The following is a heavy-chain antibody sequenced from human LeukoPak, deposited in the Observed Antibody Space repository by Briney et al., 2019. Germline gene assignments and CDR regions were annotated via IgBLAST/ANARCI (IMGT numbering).Heavy chain of an antibody. Sequence: GGSLRLSCAASGFTFSSYAMHWVRQAPGKGLEWVAVISYDGSNKYYADSVKGRFTISRDNSKNTLYLQMNSLRAEDTAVYYCARNTPFDYWGQGTLVTVSS. CDR3: ARNTPFDY. V-gene: IGHV3-30-3*01. CDR1: GFTFSSYA. CDR2: ISYDGSNK. J-gene: IGHJ4*02.